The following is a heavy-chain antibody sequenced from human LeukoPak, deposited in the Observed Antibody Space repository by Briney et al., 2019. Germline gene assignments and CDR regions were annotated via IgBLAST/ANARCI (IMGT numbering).Heavy chain of an antibody. CDR3: ARGWLQPYWYFDL. V-gene: IGHV1-18*01. D-gene: IGHD5-24*01. CDR1: GYTFTNYG. CDR2: ISPYNGNA. Sequence: ASVKVSCKASGYTFTNYGISWVRQAPGQGLEWMGWISPYNGNADYAQKLQGRVTMTADTSTTTAYMELRSLRSGDTAVYYCARGWLQPYWYFDLWGRGTLVTVSS. J-gene: IGHJ2*01.